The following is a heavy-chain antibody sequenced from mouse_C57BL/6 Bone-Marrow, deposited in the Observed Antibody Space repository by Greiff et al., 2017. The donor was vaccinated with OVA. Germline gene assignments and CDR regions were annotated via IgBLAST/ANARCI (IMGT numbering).Heavy chain of an antibody. Sequence: QVQLQQPGAELVKPGASVKMSCKASGYTFTSYWITWVKQRPGQGLEWIGDIYPGSGSTNYNEKFKSKATLTVDTSSSTAYMQLSSLTSEDSAVXYCASSDYGNYEWFAYWGQGTLVTVSA. CDR3: ASSDYGNYEWFAY. V-gene: IGHV1-55*01. D-gene: IGHD2-1*01. CDR2: IYPGSGST. J-gene: IGHJ3*01. CDR1: GYTFTSYW.